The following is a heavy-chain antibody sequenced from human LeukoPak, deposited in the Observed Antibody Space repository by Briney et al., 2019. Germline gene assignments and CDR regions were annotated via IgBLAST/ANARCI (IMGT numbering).Heavy chain of an antibody. J-gene: IGHJ4*02. D-gene: IGHD1-26*01. Sequence: PSEPLSLPCAVYGGSFSNYHWSWIRQSPGKGLEWIGEINHSGSTNYNPSLKSRVTISVDTSKNQFSLKLSSVTAADTAVYYCARRPRNSGSYDGPPGLDYWGQGTLVTVSS. CDR2: INHSGST. CDR3: ARRPRNSGSYDGPPGLDY. V-gene: IGHV4-34*01. CDR1: GGSFSNYH.